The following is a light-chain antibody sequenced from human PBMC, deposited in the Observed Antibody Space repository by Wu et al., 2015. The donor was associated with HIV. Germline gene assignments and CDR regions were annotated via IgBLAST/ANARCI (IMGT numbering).Light chain of an antibody. CDR2: GAS. J-gene: IGKJ4*01. V-gene: IGKV3-15*01. CDR1: QSVSSN. Sequence: EIVMTQSPATLSVSPGERATLSCRASQSVSSNLAWYQQKPGQAPRLLIYGASTRATGFPIRFSGSGSGTKFTLTISSMQSEDFAVYYCQQYNNWPLTFGGGTKVEI. CDR3: QQYNNWPLT.